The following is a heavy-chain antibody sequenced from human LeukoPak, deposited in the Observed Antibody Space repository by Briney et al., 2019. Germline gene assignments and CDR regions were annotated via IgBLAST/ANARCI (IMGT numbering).Heavy chain of an antibody. Sequence: SETLSLTCTVSGGSISSYYWSWIRQPAGKGLEWIGRIYTSGSTYYNPSLKSRVTISVDTSKNQFSLKLSSVTAADTAVYYCARALCSSTSCYLGPDYYYYYMDVWGKGTTVTVSS. CDR2: IYTSGST. CDR3: ARALCSSTSCYLGPDYYYYYMDV. CDR1: GGSISSYY. D-gene: IGHD2-2*01. V-gene: IGHV4-4*07. J-gene: IGHJ6*03.